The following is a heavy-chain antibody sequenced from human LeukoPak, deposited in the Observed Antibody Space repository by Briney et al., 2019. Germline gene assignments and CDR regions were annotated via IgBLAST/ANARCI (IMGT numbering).Heavy chain of an antibody. J-gene: IGHJ4*02. CDR1: GFTFSSYS. Sequence: GGSLRLSCAASGFTFSSYSMNWVRQAPGKGLEWVSYIGSRSITIFYADSVKGRFTISRDDAKNSLYLQMNGLRAEDTAVYYCARVLHKRNYDSTTYYGYWGQGTLVTVSS. D-gene: IGHD3-22*01. V-gene: IGHV3-48*04. CDR3: ARVLHKRNYDSTTYYGY. CDR2: IGSRSITI.